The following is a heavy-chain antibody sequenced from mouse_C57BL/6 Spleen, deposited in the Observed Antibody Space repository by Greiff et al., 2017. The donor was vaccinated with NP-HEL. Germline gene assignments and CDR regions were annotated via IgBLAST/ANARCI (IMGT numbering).Heavy chain of an antibody. D-gene: IGHD2-3*01. Sequence: EVKLVESGEGLVKPGGSLKLSCAASGFTFSSYAMSWVRQTPEKRLEWVAYISSGGDYIYYADTVKGRFTISSDNARNTLYLQMSSLKSEDTAMYYCTRGGMDYAMDYWGQGTSVTVSS. J-gene: IGHJ4*01. CDR2: ISSGGDYI. CDR1: GFTFSSYA. V-gene: IGHV5-9-1*02. CDR3: TRGGMDYAMDY.